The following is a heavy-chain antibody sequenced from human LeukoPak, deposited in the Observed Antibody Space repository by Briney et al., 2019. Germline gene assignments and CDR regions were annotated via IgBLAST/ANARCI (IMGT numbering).Heavy chain of an antibody. CDR3: AKEKPTGDLDY. CDR2: IRYDGSNK. J-gene: IGHJ4*02. V-gene: IGHV3-30*02. D-gene: IGHD4-11*01. CDR1: GFSFSSYG. Sequence: PGGALRLSCATSGFSFSSYGVHWGRQAPGKGLEWGGFIRYDGSNKDYADSGKGRFTSSRDNSKNKLYLQMNSLRAEDTAVYYCAKEKPTGDLDYWGQGTLVTVSS.